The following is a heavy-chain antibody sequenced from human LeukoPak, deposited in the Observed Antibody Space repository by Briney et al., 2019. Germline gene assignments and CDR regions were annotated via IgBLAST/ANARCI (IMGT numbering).Heavy chain of an antibody. CDR2: ISSSSSYI. D-gene: IGHD3-10*01. J-gene: IGHJ2*01. Sequence: GGSLRLSCAASGFTFSSYSMNWVRQAPGKGLEWVSSISSSSSYIYYADSVKGRFTISRDNAKNSLYLQMNSLRAEDTAVYYCAREGPGDWIGYFDLWGRGTLVTVSS. CDR3: AREGPGDWIGYFDL. V-gene: IGHV3-21*04. CDR1: GFTFSSYS.